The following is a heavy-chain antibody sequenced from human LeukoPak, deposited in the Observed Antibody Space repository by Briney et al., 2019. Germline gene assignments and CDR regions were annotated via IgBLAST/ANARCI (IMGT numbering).Heavy chain of an antibody. J-gene: IGHJ6*03. CDR3: TRSHSPFSSGWANFYYYYMDV. V-gene: IGHV3-49*03. D-gene: IGHD6-19*01. CDR1: GFTFCEYA. Sequence: GGSLSLSHTASGFTFCEYAMRCFRAAPGEGVEWGVFIRSKAYGRTTASPASAKGRFTISRDDSKNIAYLQMNSLYTEDTAVYYCTRSHSPFSSGWANFYYYYMDVWGKGTTVTVSS. CDR2: IRSKAYGRTT.